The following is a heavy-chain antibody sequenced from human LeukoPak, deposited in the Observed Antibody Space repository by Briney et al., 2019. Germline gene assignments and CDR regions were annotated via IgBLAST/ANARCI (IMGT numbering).Heavy chain of an antibody. CDR2: IYHSGST. J-gene: IGHJ3*02. D-gene: IGHD3-9*01. V-gene: IGHV4-30-2*01. CDR1: GGSISSGGYS. CDR3: ARGVRQYDILTGYPSGGAFDI. Sequence: SETLSLTCAVSGGSISSGGYSWSWIRQPPGKGLEWIGYIYHSGSTYYNPSLKSRVTISVDRSKNQFSLKLSSVTAADTAVYYCARGVRQYDILTGYPSGGAFDIWGQGTMVTVSS.